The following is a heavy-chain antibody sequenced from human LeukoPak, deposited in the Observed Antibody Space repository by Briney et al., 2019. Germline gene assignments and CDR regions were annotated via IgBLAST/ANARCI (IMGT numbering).Heavy chain of an antibody. V-gene: IGHV3-23*01. Sequence: GGSLRLSCAASGFSFSTCAMNWVRQAPGKGLEWVSAISGSGSNTYYADSVKGRFTISRDNSKNTLYLQMNSLGAEDTALYYCAKDVRGYNRPFDYWGQGTLVTVSA. CDR2: ISGSGSNT. CDR3: AKDVRGYNRPFDY. J-gene: IGHJ4*02. CDR1: GFSFSTCA. D-gene: IGHD3-10*02.